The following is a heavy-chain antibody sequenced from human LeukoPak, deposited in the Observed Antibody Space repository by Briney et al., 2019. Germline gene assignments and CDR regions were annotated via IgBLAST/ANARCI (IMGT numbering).Heavy chain of an antibody. J-gene: IGHJ6*03. Sequence: SETLSLTCTVSGGSISSSSYYWGWIRQPPGKGLEWIGSIYYSGSTYYNPSLKSRVTISVDTSKNQFSLKLSSVTAADTAVYYCAISGNYYGSAEPPFRDGYMDVWGKGTTVTISS. CDR3: AISGNYYGSAEPPFRDGYMDV. CDR1: GGSISSSSYY. CDR2: IYYSGST. D-gene: IGHD3-10*01. V-gene: IGHV4-39*07.